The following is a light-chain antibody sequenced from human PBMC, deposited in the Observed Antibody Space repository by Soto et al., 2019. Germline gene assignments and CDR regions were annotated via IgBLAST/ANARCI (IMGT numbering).Light chain of an antibody. V-gene: IGKV1-12*01. CDR2: AAS. CDR1: QVISSW. Sequence: IRMTQSPSSVSASVGDTVTITCRASQVISSWLAWYQQKPGKAPNLLIYAASNLQSGVPSRFSGSESGTEFTLTISRLQPEDFATYYCQQASSFPLTFGGGTKVEIK. J-gene: IGKJ4*01. CDR3: QQASSFPLT.